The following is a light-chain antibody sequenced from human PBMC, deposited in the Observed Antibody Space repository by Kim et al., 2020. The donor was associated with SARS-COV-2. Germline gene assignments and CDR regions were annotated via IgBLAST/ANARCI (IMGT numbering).Light chain of an antibody. V-gene: IGLV2-14*03. J-gene: IGLJ3*02. CDR3: ASHATVSTWV. CDR2: DVT. Sequence: TTPFTRTDRESGFYTRVSWSHPHPARPPKLIIYDVTERPSGISYRFSGSKSGNTASLTISALQAEDESDYYCASHATVSTWVFGGGTQLTVL. CDR1: DRESGFYTR.